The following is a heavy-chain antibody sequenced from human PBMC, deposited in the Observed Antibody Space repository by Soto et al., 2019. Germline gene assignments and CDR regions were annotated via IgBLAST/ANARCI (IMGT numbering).Heavy chain of an antibody. V-gene: IGHV1-8*02. CDR1: EYTFTSYD. CDR3: ARDSYCTGGGCYFDY. D-gene: IGHD2-8*02. CDR2: MNPHTGKT. J-gene: IGHJ4*02. Sequence: QAQLVQSGAEVKKPGASVKVSCKTSEYTFTSYDISWVRQATGQGLEWMGYMNPHTGKTTYSPKFQGRITMTRDTATDTAYMELSSLRSEVTAVYFCARDSYCTGGGCYFDYWGQGTLVTVSS.